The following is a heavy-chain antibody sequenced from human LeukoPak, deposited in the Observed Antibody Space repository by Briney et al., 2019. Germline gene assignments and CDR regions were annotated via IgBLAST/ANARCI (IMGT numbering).Heavy chain of an antibody. CDR3: ARLSRDGYAFDY. CDR1: GFTFSSYE. J-gene: IGHJ4*02. CDR2: ISSSGSTI. D-gene: IGHD5-24*01. Sequence: PGGSLRLSCAASGFTFSSYEMNWVRQAPGKGLEWVSYISSSGSTIYYADSVKGRFTISRDNAKNSLYQQMNSLRAEDTAVYYCARLSRDGYAFDYWGQGTLVTVSS. V-gene: IGHV3-48*03.